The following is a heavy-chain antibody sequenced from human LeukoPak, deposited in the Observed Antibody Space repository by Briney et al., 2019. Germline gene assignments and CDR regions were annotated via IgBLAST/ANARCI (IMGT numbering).Heavy chain of an antibody. D-gene: IGHD6-6*01. V-gene: IGHV4-59*08. CDR3: ARHRAYSSSSPFDY. Sequence: PSETLSLTCSVSGGSISSLCWSWIRQPPGKGLEGIGYIYYTGSTNYNPSLKSRVTMFVDMSKNQFSLRLSSVTAADTAVYYCARHRAYSSSSPFDYWGQGTLVTVSS. CDR2: IYYTGST. J-gene: IGHJ4*02. CDR1: GGSISSLC.